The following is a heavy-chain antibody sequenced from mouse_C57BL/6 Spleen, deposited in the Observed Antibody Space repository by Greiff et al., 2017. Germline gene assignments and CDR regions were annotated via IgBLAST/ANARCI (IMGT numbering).Heavy chain of an antibody. V-gene: IGHV1-61*01. CDR2: IYPSDSDT. CDR3: AGGKTTGGFAY. Sequence: VQLQQPGAELVRPGSSVKLSCKASGYTFTSYWMDWVKQRPGQGLEWIGHIYPSDSDTHYNQKFKDKATLTVDKSSSTAYMQLSSLTSEDSADYYCAGGKTTGGFAYWGQGTLVTVSA. J-gene: IGHJ3*01. D-gene: IGHD1-1*01. CDR1: GYTFTSYW.